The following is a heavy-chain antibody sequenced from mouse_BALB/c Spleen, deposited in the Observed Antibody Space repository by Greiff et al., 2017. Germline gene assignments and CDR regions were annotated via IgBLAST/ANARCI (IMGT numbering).Heavy chain of an antibody. D-gene: IGHD2-4*01. J-gene: IGHJ3*01. Sequence: VQGVESGPGLVAPSQCLSITCTVSGFSLTSYGVSWVRQPPGKGLEWLGVIWGDGSTNYHSAHISRLSISKDNSRSQVFLKLNSMQTDDTATYYCTKQGDYDGFAYWGQGTLVTVSA. CDR1: GFSLTSYG. CDR3: TKQGDYDGFAY. V-gene: IGHV2-3*01. CDR2: IWGDGST.